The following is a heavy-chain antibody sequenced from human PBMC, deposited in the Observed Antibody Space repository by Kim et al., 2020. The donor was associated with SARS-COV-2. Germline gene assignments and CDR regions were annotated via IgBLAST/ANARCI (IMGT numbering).Heavy chain of an antibody. CDR2: T. Sequence: TFSAQKLQGRVTMTTDTSTSTAYMVLSSRRSDDTAVYYCARDGETGAFDIWGQGTMVTVSS. CDR3: ARDGETGAFDI. J-gene: IGHJ3*02. V-gene: IGHV1-18*01.